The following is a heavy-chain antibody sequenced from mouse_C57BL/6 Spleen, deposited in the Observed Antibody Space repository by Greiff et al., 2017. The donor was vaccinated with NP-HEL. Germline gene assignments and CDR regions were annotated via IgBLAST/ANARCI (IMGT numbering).Heavy chain of an antibody. CDR3: ARVPTGYAMDY. CDR2: INYDGSST. V-gene: IGHV5-16*01. CDR1: GFTFSDYY. D-gene: IGHD4-1*02. Sequence: GKVVESEGGLVQPGSSMKLSCTASGFTFSDYYMAWVRQVPEKGLEWVANINYDGSSTYYLDSLKSRFIISRDNAKNILYLQMSSLKSEDTATYYCARVPTGYAMDYWGQGTSVTVSS. J-gene: IGHJ4*01.